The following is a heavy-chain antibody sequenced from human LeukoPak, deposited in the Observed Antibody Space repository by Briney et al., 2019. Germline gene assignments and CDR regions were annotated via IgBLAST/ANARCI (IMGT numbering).Heavy chain of an antibody. D-gene: IGHD3-3*01. CDR2: ISSSSSYI. J-gene: IGHJ5*02. CDR1: GFTFSSYS. CDR3: ARDLNYDFWSGYRRGWFDP. Sequence: GGSLRLSCAASGFTFSSYSMNWVRQTPGKGLEWVSSISSSSSYIYYADSVKGRFTISRDNAKNSLYLQMNSLRAEDTAVYYCARDLNYDFWSGYRRGWFDPWGQGTLVTVSS. V-gene: IGHV3-21*04.